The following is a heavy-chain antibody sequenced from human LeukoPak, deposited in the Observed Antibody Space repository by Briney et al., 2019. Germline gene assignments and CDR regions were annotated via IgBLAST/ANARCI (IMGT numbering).Heavy chain of an antibody. D-gene: IGHD1-1*01. J-gene: IGHJ4*02. CDR1: GGSVSSGSYY. CDR3: ASTETAGTDY. CDR2: IYYSGST. V-gene: IGHV4-61*01. Sequence: PPETLSLTCTVSGGSVSSGSYYWSWIRQPPGKGLEWIGYIYYSGSTNYNPSLKSRVTISVDTSKNQFSLKLSSVTAADTAVYYCASTETAGTDYWGQGTLVTVSS.